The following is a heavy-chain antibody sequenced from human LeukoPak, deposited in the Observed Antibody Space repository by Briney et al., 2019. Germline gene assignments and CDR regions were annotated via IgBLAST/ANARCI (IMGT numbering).Heavy chain of an antibody. J-gene: IGHJ4*02. CDR2: MNPNSGNT. CDR3: ARGYSPTLRTTGNDY. CDR1: GYTFTRYD. D-gene: IGHD1-1*01. Sequence: ASVKVSCKASGYTFTRYDINWVRQATGQGLEWMGWMNPNSGNTGYAQKFQGRVTMTRDTSINTAYMELHSLRSEDTAVYYCARGYSPTLRTTGNDYWGQGTLVTVSS. V-gene: IGHV1-8*01.